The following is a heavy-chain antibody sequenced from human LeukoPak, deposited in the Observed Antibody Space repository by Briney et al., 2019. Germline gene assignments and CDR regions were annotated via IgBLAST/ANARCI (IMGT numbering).Heavy chain of an antibody. J-gene: IGHJ4*02. CDR1: GFTVSSNY. CDR3: ARGVVPAATMYYFDY. CDR2: IYSGGST. D-gene: IGHD2-2*01. Sequence: GGSLRLSCAASGFTVSSNYMSWVRQAPGKGLEWVSVIYSGGSTYYADSVKGRLTISRDNSKNTLYLQMNSLRAEDTAVYYCARGVVPAATMYYFDYWGQGTLVTVSS. V-gene: IGHV3-53*01.